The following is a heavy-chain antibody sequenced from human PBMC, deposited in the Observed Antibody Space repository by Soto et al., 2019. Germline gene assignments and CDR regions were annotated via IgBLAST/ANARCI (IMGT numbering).Heavy chain of an antibody. Sequence: GWSLRLSCAASGFTFSGSAMHWVRQASGKGLEWVGRIRSKANSYATAYAASVKGRFTISRDDSKNTAYLQMNSLKTEDTAVYYCTRHERITIFGVVNDAFDIWGQGTMVTVSS. CDR2: IRSKANSYAT. CDR3: TRHERITIFGVVNDAFDI. D-gene: IGHD3-3*01. J-gene: IGHJ3*02. CDR1: GFTFSGSA. V-gene: IGHV3-73*01.